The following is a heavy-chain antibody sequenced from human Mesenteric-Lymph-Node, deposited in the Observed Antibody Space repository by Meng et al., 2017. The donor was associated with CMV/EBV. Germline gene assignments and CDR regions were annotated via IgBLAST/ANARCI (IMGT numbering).Heavy chain of an antibody. CDR2: IYYSGTT. CDR3: ARGLRFIVATACYFDY. CDR1: GGSISNYY. Sequence: SETLSLTCTVSGGSISNYYWSWIRQPPGKGLEWIGYIYYSGTTNYNPSLKSRVTISVDTSKNQFSLKLSSVTAADTAVYYCARGLRFIVATACYFDYWGQGTLVTVSS. D-gene: IGHD5-12*01. V-gene: IGHV4-59*08. J-gene: IGHJ4*02.